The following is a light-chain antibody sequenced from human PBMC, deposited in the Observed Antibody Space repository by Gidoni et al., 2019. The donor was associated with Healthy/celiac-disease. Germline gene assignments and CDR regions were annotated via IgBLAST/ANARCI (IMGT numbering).Light chain of an antibody. CDR1: SSDVGSYNL. J-gene: IGLJ2*01. V-gene: IGLV2-23*02. CDR3: CSYAGSSTHVV. Sequence: QSALTQPASASGSPGQSITISRTGTSSDVGSYNLVSWYQQHPGKAPKLMIYEVSKRPSGVSNRFSGSKSGNTASLTISGLQAEDEADYYCCSYAGSSTHVVFGGGTKLTVL. CDR2: EVS.